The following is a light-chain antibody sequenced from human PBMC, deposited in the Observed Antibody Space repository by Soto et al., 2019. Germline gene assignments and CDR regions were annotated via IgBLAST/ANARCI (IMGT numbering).Light chain of an antibody. CDR2: GAS. Sequence: ETVLTQSPGTLSLSPGERATLSCRARQTIRSNYLDWYRQTPGQAPRLLIYGASNRATCIADRFSGSGSGTDFALIISRLEPEDFALYYCQQYGSSPWTFGQGTKVEIK. CDR1: QTIRSNY. CDR3: QQYGSSPWT. V-gene: IGKV3-20*01. J-gene: IGKJ1*01.